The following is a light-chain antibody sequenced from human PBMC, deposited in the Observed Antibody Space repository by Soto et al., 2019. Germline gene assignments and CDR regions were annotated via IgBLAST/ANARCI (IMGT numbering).Light chain of an antibody. CDR1: SSDIGAHNF. CDR2: EVI. CDR3: NSYTTSNTFV. Sequence: QSVLTQPASVSGSPGQAITCSCSGTSSDIGAHNFVSWYQQHPGKAPKLIIYEVINRPSGVSDRFSGSKSGNTASLTISGLQSEDEADYYCNSYTTSNTFVFGSGTKVTVL. J-gene: IGLJ1*01. V-gene: IGLV2-14*03.